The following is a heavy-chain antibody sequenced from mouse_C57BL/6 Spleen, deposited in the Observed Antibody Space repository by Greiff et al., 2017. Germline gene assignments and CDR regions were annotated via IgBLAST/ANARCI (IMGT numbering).Heavy chain of an antibody. Sequence: QVQLQQPGAELVKPGASVKLSCKASGYTFTSYWMQWVKQRPGQGLEWIGEIDPSDSYTNYNQKFKGKATLTVDTSSSTSYMQLSRLTSEDSAVYYCARWRYYGSSSYYFDYWGQGTTLTVSS. CDR3: ARWRYYGSSSYYFDY. V-gene: IGHV1-50*01. J-gene: IGHJ2*01. D-gene: IGHD1-1*01. CDR2: IDPSDSYT. CDR1: GYTFTSYW.